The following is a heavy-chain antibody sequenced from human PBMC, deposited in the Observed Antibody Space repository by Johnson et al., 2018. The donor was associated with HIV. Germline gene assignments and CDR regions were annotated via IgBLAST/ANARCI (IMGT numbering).Heavy chain of an antibody. CDR3: AKCIWASSLIDVLDM. D-gene: IGHD2-15*01. CDR2: MWYDGSDK. CDR1: GFTFSSHG. Sequence: VQLVESGGGVVQPGRSLRLSCAASGFTFSSHGMHWVRQAPGKGLEWVAVMWYDGSDKYYADSVKGRFTISRDNSKNTLYLQINSLRAEDTAMYYCAKCIWASSLIDVLDMWGQGTMVTVSS. J-gene: IGHJ3*02. V-gene: IGHV3-33*06.